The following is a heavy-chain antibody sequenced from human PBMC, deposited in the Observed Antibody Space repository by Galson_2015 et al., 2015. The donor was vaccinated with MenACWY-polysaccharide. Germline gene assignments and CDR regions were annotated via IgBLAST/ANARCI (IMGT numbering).Heavy chain of an antibody. CDR3: ARVGYSNDFDY. Sequence: SVKVSCKASGYSFTSYDINWVRQATGQGLEWMGWMNHKTGDAGFAQKFQGRVTMTRDTSISTAYTELSSLTSEDTAVYYCARVGYSNDFDYWGQGTLVTVPS. D-gene: IGHD5-18*01. CDR1: GYSFTSYD. CDR2: MNHKTGDA. V-gene: IGHV1-8*01. J-gene: IGHJ4*02.